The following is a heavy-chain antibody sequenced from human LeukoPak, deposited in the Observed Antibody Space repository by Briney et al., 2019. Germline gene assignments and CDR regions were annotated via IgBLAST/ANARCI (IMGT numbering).Heavy chain of an antibody. CDR3: AKDGANWGQGRSL. J-gene: IGHJ4*02. Sequence: SGGSLRLSCTGSGFSFRDHSMSWVRQPPGKGLEWVAFIRYDGSNKYYADSVKGRFTISRDNSKNTLYLQMNSLRAEDTAVYYCAKDGANWGQGRSLGGQGTLVTVSS. CDR2: IRYDGSNK. D-gene: IGHD7-27*01. CDR1: GFSFRDHS. V-gene: IGHV3-30*02.